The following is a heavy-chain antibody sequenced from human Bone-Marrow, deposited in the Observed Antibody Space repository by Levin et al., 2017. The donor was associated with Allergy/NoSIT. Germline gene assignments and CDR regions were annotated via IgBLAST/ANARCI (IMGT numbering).Heavy chain of an antibody. CDR2: IWYDGSRK. CDR3: AGAYNNYYDY. CDR1: GFNFSTYG. Sequence: QTGGSLRLSCTASGFNFSTYGMHWVRQAPGKGLEWVALIWYDGSRKYYADSVKGRVTITRDDPENTLYLQMNSLRGEDTALYYCAGAYNNYYDYWGQGTLVTVSS. D-gene: IGHD1-14*01. J-gene: IGHJ4*02. V-gene: IGHV3-33*01.